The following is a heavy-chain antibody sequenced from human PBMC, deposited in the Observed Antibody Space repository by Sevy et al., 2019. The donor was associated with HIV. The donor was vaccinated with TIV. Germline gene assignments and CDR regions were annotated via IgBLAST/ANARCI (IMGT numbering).Heavy chain of an antibody. CDR2: IVVGSGNT. Sequence: ASVKVSCKASGFTFTSSAVQWVRQARGQRLEWIGWIVVGSGNTNYAQKFQERVTITRDMSTSTAYMELSSLRSEDTAVYYCAAPRKGYCSSTSCYVDYYYYYGMDVWGQGTTVTVSS. CDR3: AAPRKGYCSSTSCYVDYYYYYGMDV. CDR1: GFTFTSSA. D-gene: IGHD2-2*01. V-gene: IGHV1-58*01. J-gene: IGHJ6*02.